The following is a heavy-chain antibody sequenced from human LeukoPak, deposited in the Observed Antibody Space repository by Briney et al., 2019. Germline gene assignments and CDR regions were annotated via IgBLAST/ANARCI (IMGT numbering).Heavy chain of an antibody. CDR3: ARVAPRGYTVTTGFDY. CDR1: GATISNYY. D-gene: IGHD4-11*01. Sequence: SETLSLTCTVSGATISNYYWSCIRQPPGKGLEWIGYIYYSVSTNYNPSLKSRVTITVDTSKNQFSLKLSSVTAADTDVYYCARVAPRGYTVTTGFDYWGQGTLVTVSS. CDR2: IYYSVST. J-gene: IGHJ4*02. V-gene: IGHV4-59*01.